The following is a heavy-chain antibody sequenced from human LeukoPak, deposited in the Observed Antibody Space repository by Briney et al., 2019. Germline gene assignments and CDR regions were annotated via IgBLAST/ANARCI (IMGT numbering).Heavy chain of an antibody. CDR1: GYTFTGYY. J-gene: IGHJ4*02. CDR3: AREFAPVYIRKYSSSWYWDY. D-gene: IGHD6-13*01. CDR2: INPNSGGT. V-gene: IGHV1-2*02. Sequence: ASVKVSCKASGYTFTGYYMHWVRQAPGQGLEWMGWINPNSGGTNYAQKFQGRVTMTRDTSISTAYMELSRLRSDDTAVYYCAREFAPVYIRKYSSSWYWDYWGQGTLVTVSS.